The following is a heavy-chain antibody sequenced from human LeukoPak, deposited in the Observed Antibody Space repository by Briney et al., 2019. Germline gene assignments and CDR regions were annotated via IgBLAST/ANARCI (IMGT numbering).Heavy chain of an antibody. J-gene: IGHJ6*03. D-gene: IGHD1-26*01. Sequence: GGSLRLSCAASGFTVSSNYMSWVRQAPGKGLEWVSVIYSGGSTYYADSVKGRFTISRDNSKNTLYLQMNSLRAEDTAVYYCARDFVGYYYYYVDVWGKGTTVTVSS. V-gene: IGHV3-53*01. CDR1: GFTVSSNY. CDR3: ARDFVGYYYYYVDV. CDR2: IYSGGST.